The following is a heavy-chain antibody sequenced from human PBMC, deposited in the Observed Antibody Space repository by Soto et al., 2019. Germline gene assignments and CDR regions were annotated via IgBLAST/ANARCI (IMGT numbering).Heavy chain of an antibody. V-gene: IGHV4-34*01. CDR3: ATDYYGSSAYYYDYFDY. J-gene: IGHJ4*02. CDR1: GGSFSDYY. D-gene: IGHD3-22*01. CDR2: INHSGST. Sequence: SETLSLTCAVYGGSFSDYYWSWIRQPPGKGLEWIGEINHSGSTNYNPSLKSRVTMSVDTSKNQFSLRLSSVTAADAAVYYCATDYYGSSAYYYDYFDYWGQGTLVTVSS.